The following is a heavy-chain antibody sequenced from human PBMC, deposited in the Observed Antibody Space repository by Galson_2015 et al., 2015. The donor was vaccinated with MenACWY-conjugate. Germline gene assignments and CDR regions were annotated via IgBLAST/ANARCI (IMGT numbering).Heavy chain of an antibody. CDR1: GYSFTGYA. Sequence: QSGAEVKKPGESLKISCKASGYSFTGYAMHWVRQAPGQRLEWMGWINAGNGNTKYSQKFQGRVSITRDTSASTAYMELSSLRSEDTAVYYCASAVTVPDSFDYWGQGTLVTVSS. J-gene: IGHJ4*02. CDR3: ASAVTVPDSFDY. V-gene: IGHV1-3*01. D-gene: IGHD2/OR15-2a*01. CDR2: INAGNGNT.